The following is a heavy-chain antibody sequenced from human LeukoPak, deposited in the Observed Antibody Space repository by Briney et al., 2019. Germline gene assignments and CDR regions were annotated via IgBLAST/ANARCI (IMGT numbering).Heavy chain of an antibody. Sequence: SVKVSCKTSGGTFNNSAISWVRQAPGQGLEWLGGIMPLFGTAGYAKKFQGRVTITKDESTRTVYLELTSLTSDDTAVYYCARDVHGDYGSGWFDPWGQGTLVSVSS. D-gene: IGHD4-17*01. CDR2: IMPLFGTA. J-gene: IGHJ5*02. V-gene: IGHV1-69*05. CDR1: GGTFNNSA. CDR3: ARDVHGDYGSGWFDP.